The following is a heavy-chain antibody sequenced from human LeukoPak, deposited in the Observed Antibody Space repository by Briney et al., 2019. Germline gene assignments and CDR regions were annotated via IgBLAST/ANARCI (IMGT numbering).Heavy chain of an antibody. D-gene: IGHD3-16*02. V-gene: IGHV3-30*02. CDR1: GFTFSSYG. CDR3: AKDRDVWGSYRYSGTYDAFDI. CDR2: IRYDGSNK. J-gene: IGHJ3*02. Sequence: PGGSLRLSCAASGFTFSSYGMHWVRQAPGKGLEWVAFIRYDGSNKYYADSVKGRFTISRDNSKNTLYLQMNSLRAEDTAVYYCAKDRDVWGSYRYSGTYDAFDIWGQGTMVTVSS.